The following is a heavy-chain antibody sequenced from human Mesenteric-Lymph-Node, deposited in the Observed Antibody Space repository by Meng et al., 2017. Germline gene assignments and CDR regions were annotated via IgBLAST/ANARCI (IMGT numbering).Heavy chain of an antibody. CDR3: ARDPEEYSSSWYGYYYYGMDV. Sequence: GGSLRLSCAASGFTFSSYAMHWVRQAPGKGLEWVAVISYDGSNKYYADSVKGRFTISRDNSKNTLYLQMNSLRAEDTAVYYCARDPEEYSSSWYGYYYYGMDVWGQGTTVTVSS. J-gene: IGHJ6*02. V-gene: IGHV3-30*01. D-gene: IGHD6-13*01. CDR2: ISYDGSNK. CDR1: GFTFSSYA.